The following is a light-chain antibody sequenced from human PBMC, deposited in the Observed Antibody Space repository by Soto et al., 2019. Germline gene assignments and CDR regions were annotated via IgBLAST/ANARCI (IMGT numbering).Light chain of an antibody. J-gene: IGKJ5*01. CDR1: QSISRS. CDR3: QQYNNWPIA. V-gene: IGKV3-15*01. CDR2: DAS. Sequence: EIVMTQSPGTLYVSPGDGATLSCRASQSISRSLAWYQQKPGQAPRLLIYDASSRATGVPARFSGSGSGTDFTLTITSLQSEDFAVYHCQQYNNWPIAFGQGTRLEIK.